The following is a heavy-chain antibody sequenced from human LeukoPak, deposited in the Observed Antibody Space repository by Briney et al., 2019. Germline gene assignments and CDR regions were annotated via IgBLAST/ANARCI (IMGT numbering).Heavy chain of an antibody. J-gene: IGHJ5*02. Sequence: ASVKVSCKASGYTFTSYGISWVRQAPGQGLEWMGWISAYNGNTNYAQKLQGRVTTTTDTSTSTAYMELRSLRSDDTAVYYCARDHSHGSDNWFDPWGQGTLVTVSS. D-gene: IGHD3-10*01. CDR1: GYTFTSYG. CDR2: ISAYNGNT. CDR3: ARDHSHGSDNWFDP. V-gene: IGHV1-18*01.